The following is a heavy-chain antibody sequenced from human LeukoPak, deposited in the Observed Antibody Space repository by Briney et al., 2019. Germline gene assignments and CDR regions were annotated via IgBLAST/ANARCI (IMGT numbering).Heavy chain of an antibody. Sequence: GASVKVSCKASGYTFTSYAMNWVRQAPGQGLEWMGWINTNTGSPTYAQGFTGRFVFSLDTSVSTAYLQISSLKAEDTAVYYCARDTSCYFDCGYYYYYMDVWGKGTTVTISS. D-gene: IGHD2-2*01. CDR3: ARDTSCYFDCGYYYYYMDV. V-gene: IGHV7-4-1*02. CDR2: INTNTGSP. J-gene: IGHJ6*03. CDR1: GYTFTSYA.